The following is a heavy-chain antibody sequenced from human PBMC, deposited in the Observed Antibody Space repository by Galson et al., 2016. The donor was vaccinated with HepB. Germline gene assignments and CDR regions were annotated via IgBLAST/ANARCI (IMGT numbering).Heavy chain of an antibody. D-gene: IGHD3-10*01. CDR2: INSDGSST. V-gene: IGHV3-74*01. J-gene: IGHJ4*02. CDR1: GFTFSSYW. CDR3: ARGPPYGEFDY. Sequence: SLRLSCAASGFTFSSYWMHWVRQAPGKGLVWVSRINSDGSSTTYAGSVKGRFTISRDNANNTLYLQMNGLKAEDTAVYYCARGPPYGEFDYWGQGTLVTVSS.